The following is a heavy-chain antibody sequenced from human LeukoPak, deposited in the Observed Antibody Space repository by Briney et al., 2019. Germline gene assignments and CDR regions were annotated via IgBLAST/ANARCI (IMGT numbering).Heavy chain of an antibody. D-gene: IGHD3-3*01. CDR1: GFTFSNAW. CDR3: ARADYDFWSGYFPYYYYGMDV. CDR2: ISSSSSYI. J-gene: IGHJ6*02. V-gene: IGHV3-21*01. Sequence: GGSLRLSCAASGFTFSNAWMSWVRQAPGKGLEWVSSISSSSSYIYYADSVKGRFTISRDNAKNSLYLQMNSLRAEDTAVYYCARADYDFWSGYFPYYYYGMDVWGQGTTVTVSS.